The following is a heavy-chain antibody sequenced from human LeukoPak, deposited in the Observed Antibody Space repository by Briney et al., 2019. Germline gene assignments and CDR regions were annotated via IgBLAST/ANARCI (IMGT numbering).Heavy chain of an antibody. CDR1: GGSISSYY. J-gene: IGHJ5*02. Sequence: KPSETLSLTCTVAGGSISSYYWSWIRQPPGKGLEWMGYIYYSGSTNYNPSLKSRVTISVDTSKNQFSLKLSSVTAADTAVCYCAREVDTASHWFDPWGQGTLVTVSS. CDR2: IYYSGST. V-gene: IGHV4-59*01. CDR3: AREVDTASHWFDP. D-gene: IGHD5-18*01.